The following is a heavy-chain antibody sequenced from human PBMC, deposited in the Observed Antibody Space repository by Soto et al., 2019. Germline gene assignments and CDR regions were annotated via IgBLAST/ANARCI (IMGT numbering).Heavy chain of an antibody. CDR2: IYYSGST. CDR3: ARVRGHDAFDI. V-gene: IGHV4-59*01. CDR1: GGSISSYY. Sequence: ASETLSLTCTVSGGSISSYYWSWIRQPPGKGLEWIGYIYYSGSTNYNPSLKSRVTISVDTSKNQFSLKLSSVTAADTAVYYCARVRGHDAFDIWGQGTMVTVSS. J-gene: IGHJ3*02.